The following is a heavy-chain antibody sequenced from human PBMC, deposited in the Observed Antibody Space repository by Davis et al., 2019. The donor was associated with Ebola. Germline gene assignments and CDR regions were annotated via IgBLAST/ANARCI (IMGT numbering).Heavy chain of an antibody. CDR1: GFTFSSYS. J-gene: IGHJ6*02. CDR2: ISSSSSYI. Sequence: GESLKISCAASGFTFSSYSMNWVRQAPGKGLEWVSSISSSSSYIYYADSVKGRFTISRDNAKNSLYLQMHSLRAEDTAVYYCARDGITIFGVVIMEGSMDVWGQGTTVTVSS. D-gene: IGHD3-3*01. CDR3: ARDGITIFGVVIMEGSMDV. V-gene: IGHV3-21*01.